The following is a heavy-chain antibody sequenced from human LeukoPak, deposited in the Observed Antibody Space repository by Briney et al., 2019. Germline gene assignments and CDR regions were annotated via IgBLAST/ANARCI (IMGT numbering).Heavy chain of an antibody. CDR1: GYTFTGYY. CDR3: ARDSGYCSSTGCYYFDY. Sequence: VASVKVSCKASGYTFTGYYMHWVRQAPGQGLEWMGWINPNSGDTNYAQRFQGRVTMTRDTSISTAYMDLGRLRSDDTAVYYCARDSGYCSSTGCYYFDYWGQGTLVTVSS. V-gene: IGHV1-2*02. CDR2: INPNSGDT. D-gene: IGHD2-2*01. J-gene: IGHJ4*02.